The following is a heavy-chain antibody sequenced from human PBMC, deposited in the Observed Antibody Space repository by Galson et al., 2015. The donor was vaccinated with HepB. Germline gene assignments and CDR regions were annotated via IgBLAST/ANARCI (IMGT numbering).Heavy chain of an antibody. D-gene: IGHD6-13*01. V-gene: IGHV3-21*04. CDR1: GFTFSSHT. J-gene: IGHJ4*02. Sequence: SLRLSCAASGFTFSSHTMAWVRQAPGKGLEWVSSISSGSDYLYYADSVKGRFTISRDDSKNMAYLQMNSLKTEDTAVYYCTVAAANYWGRGTLVTVSS. CDR2: ISSGSDYL. CDR3: TVAAANY.